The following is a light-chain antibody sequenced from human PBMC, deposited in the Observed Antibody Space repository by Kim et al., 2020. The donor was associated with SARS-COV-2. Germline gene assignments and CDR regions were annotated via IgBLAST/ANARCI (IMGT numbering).Light chain of an antibody. CDR3: QQYGSSHT. J-gene: IGKJ2*01. CDR1: QSVSSSY. V-gene: IGKV3-20*01. CDR2: GAS. Sequence: EIVLTQSPGTLSLSPGERATLSCRASQSVSSSYLAWYQQKPGQAPRLLIYGASYRATGIPDRFSGSGSGTDFTLTISRLEPEDFAVYYCQQYGSSHTFGQGTKLEI.